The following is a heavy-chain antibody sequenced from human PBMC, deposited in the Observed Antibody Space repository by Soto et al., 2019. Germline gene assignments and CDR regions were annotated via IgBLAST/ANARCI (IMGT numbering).Heavy chain of an antibody. D-gene: IGHD2-15*01. Sequence: QIQLVQSGAEVKKPGASVKVSCKVSGYTLTELSMHWVRQAPGKGLEWMGGFDPEDGETIYAQKFQGRVTMTEDTSTDTAYMELSSLRSDDTAVYHCATGRSEGYCSGGSCYWFDPWGQGTLVTVSS. CDR3: ATGRSEGYCSGGSCYWFDP. CDR2: FDPEDGET. V-gene: IGHV1-24*01. CDR1: GYTLTELS. J-gene: IGHJ5*02.